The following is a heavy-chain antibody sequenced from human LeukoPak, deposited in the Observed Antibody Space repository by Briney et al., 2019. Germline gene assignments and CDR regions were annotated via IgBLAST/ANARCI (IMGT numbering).Heavy chain of an antibody. V-gene: IGHV5-51*01. CDR2: IYPGDSDT. CDR3: ARQDYDYVWGSYRPAGFDP. CDR1: GYSFTTYW. J-gene: IGHJ5*02. D-gene: IGHD3-16*02. Sequence: GESLKISCRGSGYSFTTYWIGWVRQMPGKGLEWMGIIYPGDSDTRYSPSFQGQVTISADKSISTAYLQWSSLKASDTAMYYCARQDYDYVWGSYRPAGFDPWGQGTLVTVSS.